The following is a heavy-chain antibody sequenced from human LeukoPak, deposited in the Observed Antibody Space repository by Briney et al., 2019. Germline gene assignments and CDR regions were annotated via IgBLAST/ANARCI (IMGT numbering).Heavy chain of an antibody. D-gene: IGHD6-6*01. CDR2: ISSSGSTI. J-gene: IGHJ3*02. CDR1: GFTFSDYY. Sequence: GGSLRLSCAASGFTFSDYYMSWIRQAPGKGLGWVSYISSSGSTIYYADSVKGRFTISRDNAKNSLYLQMNSLRAEDTAVYYCARDWSEGIAARGAFDIWGQGTMVTVSS. V-gene: IGHV3-11*04. CDR3: ARDWSEGIAARGAFDI.